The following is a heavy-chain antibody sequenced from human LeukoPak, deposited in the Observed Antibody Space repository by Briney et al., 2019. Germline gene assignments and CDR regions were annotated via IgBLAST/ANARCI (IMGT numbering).Heavy chain of an antibody. J-gene: IGHJ3*02. CDR2: IIPILGIA. V-gene: IGHV1-69*04. CDR3: ARVRTVVVAATAVAAFDI. D-gene: IGHD2-15*01. CDR1: GGTFSSYA. Sequence: SVKVSCKASGGTFSSYAISWVRQAPGQGLEWMGRIIPILGIANYAQKFQGRVTITADKSTSTAYMELSSLRSEDTAVYYRARVRTVVVAATAVAAFDIWGQGTMVTVSS.